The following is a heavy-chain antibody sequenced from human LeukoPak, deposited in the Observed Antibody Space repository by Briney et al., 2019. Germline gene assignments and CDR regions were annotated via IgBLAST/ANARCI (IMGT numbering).Heavy chain of an antibody. Sequence: ASVKVSCKPSGYTFTDCYMHWLRQAPGQGLEWMGWINPNSGGTNYAQKFRGRVTMTRDTSISTAYMELSRLRSDDTAVYYCARGLVGGYDFDYWGQGTLVTVSS. CDR3: ARGLVGGYDFDY. J-gene: IGHJ4*02. D-gene: IGHD5-12*01. CDR2: INPNSGGT. CDR1: GYTFTDCY. V-gene: IGHV1-2*02.